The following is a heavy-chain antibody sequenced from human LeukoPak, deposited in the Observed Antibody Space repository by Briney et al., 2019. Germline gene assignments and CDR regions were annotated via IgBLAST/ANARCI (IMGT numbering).Heavy chain of an antibody. Sequence: SVKVSCKASGGTFSSYAISWVRQAPGQGLEWMGGIIPIFGTANYAQNFQGRVTITTDESTSTAYMELSSLRSEDTAVYYCARDADRHYYGSGSYFVYWGQGTLVTVSS. CDR1: GGTFSSYA. V-gene: IGHV1-69*05. J-gene: IGHJ4*02. CDR3: ARDADRHYYGSGSYFVY. CDR2: IIPIFGTA. D-gene: IGHD3-10*01.